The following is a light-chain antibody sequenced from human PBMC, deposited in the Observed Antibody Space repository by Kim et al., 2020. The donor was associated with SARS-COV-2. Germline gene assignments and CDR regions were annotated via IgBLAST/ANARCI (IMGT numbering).Light chain of an antibody. CDR3: QAWDSSTAV. Sequence: SYELTQPPSVSVSPGQTASITCSGDKLWDKYACWYQQKPGQSPVLVIYQDNKRPSGIPERFSGSNSGNTATLTISGTQAMDEADYYCQAWDSSTAVFGTGTKVTVL. CDR2: QDN. V-gene: IGLV3-1*01. J-gene: IGLJ1*01. CDR1: KLWDKY.